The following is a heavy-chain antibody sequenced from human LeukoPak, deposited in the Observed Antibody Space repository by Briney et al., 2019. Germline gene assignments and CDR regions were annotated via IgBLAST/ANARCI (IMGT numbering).Heavy chain of an antibody. CDR3: SRDDYYDSRGYFCGVDY. Sequence: GSLRLSCTASGFTFCDYGMIWVRQAPGKGLEGGGFIRSKGNGGTKEYAACVKGIFTISRDDSKSIAYLQMNSLKTEDTALYYCSRDDYYDSRGYFCGVDYGGQGTLVTVYS. D-gene: IGHD3-22*01. V-gene: IGHV3-49*04. CDR1: GFTFCDYG. CDR2: IRSKGNGGTK. J-gene: IGHJ4*02.